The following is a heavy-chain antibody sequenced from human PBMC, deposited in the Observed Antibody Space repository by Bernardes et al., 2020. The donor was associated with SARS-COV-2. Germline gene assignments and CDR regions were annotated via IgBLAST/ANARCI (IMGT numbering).Heavy chain of an antibody. CDR3: ARPDYYDSSGLIDY. V-gene: IGHV1-18*01. J-gene: IGHJ4*02. CDR1: GYTFTSYG. Sequence: ASVKVSCKASGYTFTSYGISWVRQAPGQGLEWMGWISAYNGNTNYAQKLQGRVTMTTDTSTSTAYMELRSLRSDDTAVYYCARPDYYDSSGLIDYWGQGTLVTVSS. D-gene: IGHD3-22*01. CDR2: ISAYNGNT.